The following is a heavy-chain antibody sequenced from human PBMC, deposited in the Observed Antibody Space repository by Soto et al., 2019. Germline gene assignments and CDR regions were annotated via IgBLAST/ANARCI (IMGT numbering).Heavy chain of an antibody. CDR3: ARSMNDHNHHHWGFDS. CDR2: IDHTGRT. J-gene: IGHJ5*01. CDR1: GGSFNPYH. Sequence: SETRSLTCAVYGGSFNPYHWSFIRQPPGKRLEWIGEIDHTGRTNYNPSVKGRVTMSVDTSKNQFSLNLRSVTAADTAVYFCARSMNDHNHHHWGFDSWGQGTLVTVSS. V-gene: IGHV4-34*01. D-gene: IGHD7-27*01.